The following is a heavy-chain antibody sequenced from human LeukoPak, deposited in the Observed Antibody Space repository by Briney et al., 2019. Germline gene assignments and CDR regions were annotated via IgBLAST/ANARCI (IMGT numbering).Heavy chain of an antibody. J-gene: IGHJ4*02. CDR1: GYTFTSYA. Sequence: ASVKVSCKASGYTFTSYAMNWVRQAPGQGLEWMGWINTNTGNPTYAQGFTGRFVFSLDTSVSTAYLQISSLKASDTAMYYCARQGLHREQGPNDYWGQGTLVTVSS. D-gene: IGHD1-26*01. CDR3: ARQGLHREQGPNDY. CDR2: INTNTGNP. V-gene: IGHV7-4-1*02.